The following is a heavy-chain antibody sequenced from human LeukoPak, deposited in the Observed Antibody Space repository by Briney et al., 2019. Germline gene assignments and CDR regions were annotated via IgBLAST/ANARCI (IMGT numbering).Heavy chain of an antibody. J-gene: IGHJ3*02. V-gene: IGHV1-8*01. CDR1: GYTFTSYD. Sequence: GASVKVSCKASGYTFTSYDINWVRPATGQGLEWMGWMNPNSGNTGYAQKFQGRVTMTRNTSISTAYMELSSLRSEDTAVYYCARTHDFWSSTEVAFDIWGQGTMVTVSS. D-gene: IGHD3-3*01. CDR2: MNPNSGNT. CDR3: ARTHDFWSSTEVAFDI.